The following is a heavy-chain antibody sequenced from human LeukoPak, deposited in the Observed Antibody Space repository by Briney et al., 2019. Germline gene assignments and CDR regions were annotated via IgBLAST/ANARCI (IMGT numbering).Heavy chain of an antibody. CDR2: INPNSGGT. D-gene: IGHD3-3*01. J-gene: IGHJ6*03. V-gene: IGHV1-2*02. CDR3: ARSYYDFWSGYGIYYYYYYMDV. CDR1: GYTFTGYY. Sequence: ASVKVSCKASGYTFTGYYMHWVRQAPGQGLEWMGWINPNSGGTNYAQKFQGRVTMTRDTSISTAYMELSRLRSDDTAVYYCARSYYDFWSGYGIYYYYYYMDVWGKGTTVTVSS.